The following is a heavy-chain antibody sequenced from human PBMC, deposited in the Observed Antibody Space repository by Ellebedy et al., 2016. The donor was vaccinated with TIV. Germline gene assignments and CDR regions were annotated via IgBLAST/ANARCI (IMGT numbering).Heavy chain of an antibody. D-gene: IGHD3-9*01. J-gene: IGHJ6*02. CDR3: ARDPVFGDILTQYGMDV. CDR2: IIPILGIA. CDR1: GGTFSSYA. Sequence: AASVKVSCKASGGTFSSYAISWARQAPGQGLEWMGRIIPILGIANYAQKFQGRVTMTTDTSTSTAYMELRSLRSDDTAVYYCARDPVFGDILTQYGMDVWGQGTTVTVSS. V-gene: IGHV1-69*04.